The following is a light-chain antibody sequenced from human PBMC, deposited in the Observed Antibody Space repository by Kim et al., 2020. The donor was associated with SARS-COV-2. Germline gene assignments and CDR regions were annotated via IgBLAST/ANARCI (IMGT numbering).Light chain of an antibody. CDR3: AACDDSLSARL. J-gene: IGLJ2*01. CDR2: GNT. Sequence: QSVLTQPPSVSGPPGQSVTISCSGGDSNIANTFVYWYQQLPGAAPRLLIYGNTQRPSGVPDRFSGSKSGTSASLAISGLRPEDEADYYCAACDDSLSARLFGGGTQLTVL. CDR1: DSNIANTF. V-gene: IGLV1-47*02.